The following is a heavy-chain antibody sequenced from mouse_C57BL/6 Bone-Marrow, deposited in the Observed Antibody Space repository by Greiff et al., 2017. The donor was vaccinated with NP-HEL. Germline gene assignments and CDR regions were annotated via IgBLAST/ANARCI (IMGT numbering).Heavy chain of an antibody. Sequence: VHLVESGAELARPGASVKLSCKASGYTFTSYGISWVKQRTGQGLEWIGEIYPRSGNTYYNEKFKGKATLTADKSSSTAYMELRSLTSEDSAVYFCARGGSSYVRAMDYWGQGTSVTVSS. CDR2: IYPRSGNT. CDR1: GYTFTSYG. V-gene: IGHV1-81*01. J-gene: IGHJ4*01. CDR3: ARGGSSYVRAMDY. D-gene: IGHD1-1*01.